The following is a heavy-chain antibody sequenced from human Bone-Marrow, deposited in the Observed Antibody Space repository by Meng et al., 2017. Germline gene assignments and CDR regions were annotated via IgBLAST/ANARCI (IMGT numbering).Heavy chain of an antibody. J-gene: IGHJ4*02. CDR2: MNPNSGNT. CDR3: ARGGMVRGVIRTPFDY. CDR1: GYTFTSYD. Sequence: ASVKVSCKASGYTFTSYDINWVRQATGQGLEWMGWMNPNSGNTGYAQKFQGRVTITRNTSISTAYMELSSLRSEDTAVYYCARGGMVRGVIRTPFDYWGQGTLVTVSS. D-gene: IGHD3-10*01. V-gene: IGHV1-8*03.